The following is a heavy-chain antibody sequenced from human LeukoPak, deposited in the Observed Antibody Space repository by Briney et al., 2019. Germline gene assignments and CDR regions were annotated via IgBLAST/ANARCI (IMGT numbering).Heavy chain of an antibody. J-gene: IGHJ4*02. CDR3: AKGVVVVPAAIRLRLDY. CDR2: IDYSGST. Sequence: SETLSLTCTVSGGTISSRSYYWGWIRQPPGKGLEWIGSIDYSGSTYYNPSLKSRVTISVDTSKNQFSLKLSSVTAEDTAVYYCAKGVVVVPAAIRLRLDYWGQGTLVTVSS. CDR1: GGTISSRSYY. V-gene: IGHV4-39*07. D-gene: IGHD2-2*02.